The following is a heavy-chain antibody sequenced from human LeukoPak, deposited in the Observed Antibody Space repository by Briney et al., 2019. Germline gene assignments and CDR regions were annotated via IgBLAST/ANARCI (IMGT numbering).Heavy chain of an antibody. D-gene: IGHD3-10*01. CDR2: IYPGDSDT. CDR1: GYSFTSYW. CDR3: ARYPPLGYYGSGSYPYYYYMDV. J-gene: IGHJ6*03. Sequence: GESLKISCKGSGYSFTSYWIGWVRQMPGKGLEWMGIIYPGDSDTRYSPSFQGQVTISADKSISTAYLQWSSLKASDTAMYYCARYPPLGYYGSGSYPYYYYMDVWGKGTTVTVSS. V-gene: IGHV5-51*01.